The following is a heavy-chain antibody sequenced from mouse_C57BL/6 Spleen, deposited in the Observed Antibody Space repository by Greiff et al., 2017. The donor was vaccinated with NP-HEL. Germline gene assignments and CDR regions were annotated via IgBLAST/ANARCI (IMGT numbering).Heavy chain of an antibody. CDR2: IDTENGDT. CDR1: GFNIKDDY. J-gene: IGHJ4*01. CDR3: TTLPGSERVMDY. V-gene: IGHV14-4*01. Sequence: EVQLQQSGAELVRPGASVKLSCTASGFNIKDDYMHWVKQRPEQGLEWIGWIDTENGDTEYASKFQGKATITADTSSNTAYLQLSSLTSEDTAVYYCTTLPGSERVMDYWGQGTSVTVSS. D-gene: IGHD1-1*01.